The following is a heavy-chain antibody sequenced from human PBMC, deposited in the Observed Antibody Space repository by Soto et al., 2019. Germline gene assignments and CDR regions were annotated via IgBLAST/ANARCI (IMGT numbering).Heavy chain of an antibody. J-gene: IGHJ4*02. D-gene: IGHD5-18*01. CDR1: GYTFINFG. V-gene: IGHV1-18*01. Sequence: VQLVQSGAEVKKPGASVKVSCKASGYTFINFGISWVRLAPGQGLEWMGWITAYNGNTHYAQNFQGRVTMTTDTSTSTAYMDLRSLRSDDTAIYYCARFGRGFSSAFDFDYWGQGTLVTVSS. CDR2: ITAYNGNT. CDR3: ARFGRGFSSAFDFDY.